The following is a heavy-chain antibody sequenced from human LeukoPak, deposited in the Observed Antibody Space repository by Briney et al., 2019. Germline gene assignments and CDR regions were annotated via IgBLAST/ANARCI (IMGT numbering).Heavy chain of an antibody. CDR1: GGTFSSYA. CDR2: IIPILGIA. J-gene: IGHJ3*02. D-gene: IGHD3-22*01. V-gene: IGHV1-69*04. CDR3: XXXXXXXYDSSGDAFDI. Sequence: ASVKVSCKASGGTFSSYAISWVRQAPGQGLEWMGRIIPILGIANYAQKFQGRVTITADKSTSTAYMELSSLRSEDTAVYYCXXXXXXXYDSSGDAFDIWGQGTMVTVSS.